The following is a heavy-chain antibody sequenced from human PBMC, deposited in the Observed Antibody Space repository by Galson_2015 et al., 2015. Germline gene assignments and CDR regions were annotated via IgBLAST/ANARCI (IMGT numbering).Heavy chain of an antibody. CDR2: INAGNGNT. J-gene: IGHJ5*02. V-gene: IGHV1-3*01. D-gene: IGHD2-2*01. CDR1: GYTFTSYD. CDR3: ARDADVVVPAAMSRIYRGFWFDP. Sequence: SVKVSCKASGYTFTSYDINWVRQAPGQRLEWMGWINAGNGNTKYSQKFQGRVTITRDTSASTAYMELSSLRSEDTAVYYCARDADVVVPAAMSRIYRGFWFDPWGQGTLVTVSS.